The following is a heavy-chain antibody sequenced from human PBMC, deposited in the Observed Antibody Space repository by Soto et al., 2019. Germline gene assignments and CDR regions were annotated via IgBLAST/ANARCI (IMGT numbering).Heavy chain of an antibody. D-gene: IGHD6-13*01. V-gene: IGHV3-23*01. J-gene: IGHJ3*02. CDR3: AKDASSSWSENGAFDI. CDR2: ISGSGGST. Sequence: GGSLRLSCAASGFTFSSYAMSWVRQAPGKGLEWVSAISGSGGSTYYADSVKGRFTISRDNSKNTLYLQMNSLRAEDTAVYYCAKDASSSWSENGAFDIWGQGTMVTVSS. CDR1: GFTFSSYA.